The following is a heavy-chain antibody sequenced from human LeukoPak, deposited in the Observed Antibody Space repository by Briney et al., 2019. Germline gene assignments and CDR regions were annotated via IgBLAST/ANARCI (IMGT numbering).Heavy chain of an antibody. CDR3: VRGYDIWTGYYDFDY. CDR1: GYTFTSYY. V-gene: IGHV1-46*01. Sequence: ASVKVSCKASGYTFTSYYMHWVRQAPGQGLEWMGIINPSGGSTSYAQEFHGRVTMTRDTSTSTVYMELSSLRSEDTAVYYCVRGYDIWTGYYDFDYWGQGTLVTVSS. CDR2: INPSGGST. J-gene: IGHJ4*02. D-gene: IGHD3-9*01.